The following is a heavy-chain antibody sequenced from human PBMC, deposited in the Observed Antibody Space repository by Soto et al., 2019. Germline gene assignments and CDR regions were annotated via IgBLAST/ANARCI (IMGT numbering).Heavy chain of an antibody. D-gene: IGHD3-10*01. Sequence: SETLSLTCAVYGGSFSGYYWSWIRQPPGKGLEWIGEINHSGSTNYNQSLKSRVTISVDTSKNQFSLKLSSVTAADTAVYYCARAYYGSGSYLSYYYMDVWGKGTTVTVSS. J-gene: IGHJ6*03. V-gene: IGHV4-34*01. CDR1: GGSFSGYY. CDR3: ARAYYGSGSYLSYYYMDV. CDR2: INHSGST.